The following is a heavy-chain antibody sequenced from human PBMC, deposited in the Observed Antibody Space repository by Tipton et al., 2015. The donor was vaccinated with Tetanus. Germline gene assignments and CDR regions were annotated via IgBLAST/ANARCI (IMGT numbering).Heavy chain of an antibody. D-gene: IGHD3-16*02. V-gene: IGHV3-48*02. CDR2: ISSSSSTI. Sequence: SLRLSCATSGFTFSSYSMNWVRQAPGKGLEWVSNISSSSSTIYYADSVKGRFTISRDNAKNSLYLQMNSLRDEDTAVYYCARDNGGRGVIVSDHYYYGMDVWGQGTTVTVSS. CDR3: ARDNGGRGVIVSDHYYYGMDV. CDR1: GFTFSSYS. J-gene: IGHJ6*02.